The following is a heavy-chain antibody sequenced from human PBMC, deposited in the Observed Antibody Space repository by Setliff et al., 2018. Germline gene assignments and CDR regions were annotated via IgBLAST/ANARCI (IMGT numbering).Heavy chain of an antibody. CDR2: VYHSGNT. V-gene: IGHV4-38-2*02. Sequence: SEILSLTCNVSGDSISSTYHWGWIRQSPGKGLEWIGTVYHSGNTYYNPSLKSRVTISVDTSKNQFSLKLSSVTAADTAVYYCARVLRYFDWGGAFDIWGQGTMVTVSS. J-gene: IGHJ3*02. CDR1: GDSISSTYH. CDR3: ARVLRYFDWGGAFDI. D-gene: IGHD3-9*01.